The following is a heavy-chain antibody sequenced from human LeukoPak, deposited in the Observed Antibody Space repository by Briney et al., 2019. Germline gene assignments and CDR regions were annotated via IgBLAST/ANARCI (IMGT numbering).Heavy chain of an antibody. CDR3: ARDLAGNGY. CDR1: GFTFSATA. Sequence: GGSLRLSCAASGFTFSATAMSWVRQAPGKGLEWVSYISGSSSYTNYADSVKGRFTISRDNAKNSLYLQMNSLRGEDTAVYYCARDLAGNGYWGQGTLVTVSS. V-gene: IGHV3-11*06. CDR2: ISGSSSYT. D-gene: IGHD6-19*01. J-gene: IGHJ4*02.